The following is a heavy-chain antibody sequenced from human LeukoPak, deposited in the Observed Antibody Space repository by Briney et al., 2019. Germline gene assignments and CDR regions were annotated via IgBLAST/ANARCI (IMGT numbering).Heavy chain of an antibody. Sequence: QPGGSLRLSCAASGFTFSNYWMTWVRQAPGTGLEWVATIKSDGSEKYYVDSVKGRFTISRDNAKNSLYLQMNSLRAEDTAMYYCASRMSLAGTEVSVYWGQGTLVTVSS. D-gene: IGHD6-19*01. J-gene: IGHJ4*02. V-gene: IGHV3-7*01. CDR1: GFTFSNYW. CDR2: IKSDGSEK. CDR3: ASRMSLAGTEVSVY.